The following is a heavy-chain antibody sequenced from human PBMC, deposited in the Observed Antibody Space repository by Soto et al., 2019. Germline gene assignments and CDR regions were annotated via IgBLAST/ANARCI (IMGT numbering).Heavy chain of an antibody. D-gene: IGHD2-8*01. V-gene: IGHV4-39*01. CDR2: VYYRGRS. CDR1: GGSVSNGNYY. Sequence: SETLSLTCTVSGGSVSNGNYYWGWIRQSPGKGLEWIGSVYYRGRSYSKSSVKSRVTISVDTSKNQFSLNLNSVTASDTAVYYCVSQRTSVLTQAYFDYWGPGALVTVSS. CDR3: VSQRTSVLTQAYFDY. J-gene: IGHJ4*02.